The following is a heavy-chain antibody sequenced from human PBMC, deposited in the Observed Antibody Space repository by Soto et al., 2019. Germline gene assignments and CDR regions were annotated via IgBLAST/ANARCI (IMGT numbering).Heavy chain of an antibody. D-gene: IGHD2-8*01. V-gene: IGHV4-39*01. CDR2: VYYRGRS. CDR1: GGSVSNGNYY. Sequence: SETLSLTCTVSGGSVSNGNYYWGWIRQSPGKGLEWIGSVYYRGRSYSKSSVKSRVTISVDTSKNQFSLNLNSVTASDTAVYYCVSQRTSVLTQAYFDYWGPGALVTVSS. CDR3: VSQRTSVLTQAYFDY. J-gene: IGHJ4*02.